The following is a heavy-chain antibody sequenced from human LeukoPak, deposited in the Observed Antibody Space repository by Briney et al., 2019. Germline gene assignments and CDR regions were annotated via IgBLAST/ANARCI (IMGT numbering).Heavy chain of an antibody. J-gene: IGHJ4*02. CDR1: GGSISSYY. Sequence: SETLSLTCTVSGGSISSYYRSWIRQPPGKGLEWIGYIYYSGSTNYNPSLKSRVTISVDTSKNQFSLKLSSVTAADTAVYYCARFYDFWRGYYRGGGYFDYWGQGTLVTVSS. CDR2: IYYSGST. CDR3: ARFYDFWRGYYRGGGYFDY. V-gene: IGHV4-59*01. D-gene: IGHD3-3*01.